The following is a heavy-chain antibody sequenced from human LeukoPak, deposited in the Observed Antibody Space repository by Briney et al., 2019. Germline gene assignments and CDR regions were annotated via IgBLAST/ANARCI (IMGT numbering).Heavy chain of an antibody. J-gene: IGHJ4*02. Sequence: ASVKVSCKASGYTFTSHDINWVRQATGQGLEWMGWMNPNSGNTGYAQKFQGRVTMTRNTSISTAYMELSSLRSEDTAVYYCARGRSSSWLLFDYWGQGTLVTVSS. CDR3: ARGRSSSWLLFDY. CDR2: MNPNSGNT. V-gene: IGHV1-8*01. CDR1: GYTFTSHD. D-gene: IGHD6-13*01.